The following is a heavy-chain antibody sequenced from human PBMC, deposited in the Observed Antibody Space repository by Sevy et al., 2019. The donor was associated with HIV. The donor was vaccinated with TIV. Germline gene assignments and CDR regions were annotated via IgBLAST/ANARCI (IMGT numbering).Heavy chain of an antibody. CDR1: GGSISSSSYY. Sequence: SETLSLTCTVSGGSISSSSYYWGWIRQPPGKGLEWIGSIYYSGSTYYNPSLKSRVTISVDTSKNQFSLKLSSVTAAETAVYYCARRMITFGGEEFDYWGQGTLVTVSS. J-gene: IGHJ4*02. V-gene: IGHV4-39*01. D-gene: IGHD3-16*01. CDR2: IYYSGST. CDR3: ARRMITFGGEEFDY.